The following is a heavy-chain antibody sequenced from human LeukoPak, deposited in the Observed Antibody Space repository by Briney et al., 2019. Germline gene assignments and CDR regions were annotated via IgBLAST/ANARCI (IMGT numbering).Heavy chain of an antibody. CDR2: IYYSGST. CDR3: ARTQDIRYYMDV. CDR1: GGSISGYY. J-gene: IGHJ6*03. V-gene: IGHV4-59*01. Sequence: SETLSLTCTVSGGSISGYYWSWIRQPPGKGLEWIGYIYYSGSTNYNPSLKSRVTISVDTSKKQLSLKLSSVTAADTAAYYCARTQDIRYYMDVWGKGTTVAVSS.